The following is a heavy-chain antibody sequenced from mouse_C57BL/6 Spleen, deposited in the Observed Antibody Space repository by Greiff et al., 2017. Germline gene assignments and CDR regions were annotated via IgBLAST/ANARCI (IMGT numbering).Heavy chain of an antibody. CDR3: SRDLGYDYDGLYAMDY. CDR2: ISAGGSYT. D-gene: IGHD2-4*01. V-gene: IGHV5-4*01. J-gene: IGHJ4*01. Sequence: EVHLVESGAGLVKPGASLKLSCAASGFTFSSYAMSWVRQTPEKRLEWVATISAGGSYTYYPDNVKGRFTFTRDNAKNNLYLQMSQLKSEDTAMYYCSRDLGYDYDGLYAMDYWGQGTSVTVSS. CDR1: GFTFSSYA.